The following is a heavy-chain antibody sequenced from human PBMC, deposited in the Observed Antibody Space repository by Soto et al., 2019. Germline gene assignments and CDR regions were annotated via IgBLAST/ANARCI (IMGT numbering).Heavy chain of an antibody. D-gene: IGHD4-4*01. CDR3: ARDPTVTTPQPEYNWFDP. V-gene: IGHV1-69*04. J-gene: IGHJ5*02. Sequence: GASVKVSCKASGGTFSSYTISWVRQAPGQGLEWMGRIIPILGIANYAQKFQGRVTITADKSTSTAYMELSSLRSEDTAVYYCARDPTVTTPQPEYNWFDPWGQGTLVTVSS. CDR1: GGTFSSYT. CDR2: IIPILGIA.